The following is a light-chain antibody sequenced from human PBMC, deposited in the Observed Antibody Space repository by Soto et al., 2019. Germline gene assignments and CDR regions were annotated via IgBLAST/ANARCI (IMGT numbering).Light chain of an antibody. J-gene: IGLJ1*01. CDR3: FSKISGFVYG. CDR1: SSNIGNNY. Sequence: QSVLTQPPSVSAAPGQKVTISCSVSSSNIGNNYVSWYQQLPGTAPKLLIYDNNKRPSGIPDRFSGSKSGTSATLGITGLQTGDEADYFCFSKISGFVYGFGTGTKVTVL. CDR2: DNN. V-gene: IGLV1-51*01.